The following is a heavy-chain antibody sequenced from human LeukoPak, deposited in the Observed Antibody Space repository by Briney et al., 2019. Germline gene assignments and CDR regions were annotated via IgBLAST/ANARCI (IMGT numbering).Heavy chain of an antibody. CDR3: ARYRSYYGSGSGVDY. D-gene: IGHD3-10*01. Sequence: GASVKVSCKASGYTFTSYGISWVRQAPGQGLEWMGWISAYNGNTNYAQKLQGRVTMTTDTSTSTAYMELRSLRSDDTAVYYCARYRSYYGSGSGVDYWGQGTLVTVSS. CDR1: GYTFTSYG. V-gene: IGHV1-18*01. CDR2: ISAYNGNT. J-gene: IGHJ4*02.